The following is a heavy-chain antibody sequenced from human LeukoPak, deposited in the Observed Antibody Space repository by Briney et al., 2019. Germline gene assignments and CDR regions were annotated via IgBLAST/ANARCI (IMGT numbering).Heavy chain of an antibody. Sequence: SETLSLTCTVSGGSLSSSSHYWGWIRQPPGKGLEWIGSIYHSGSTYYNPSHKSRVTISVDTSKNQFSLKLSSVTAADTAVYYCASLPQGAIFGDFDYWGQGTLVTISS. J-gene: IGHJ4*02. CDR1: GGSLSSSSHY. CDR3: ASLPQGAIFGDFDY. D-gene: IGHD3-3*01. V-gene: IGHV4-39*07. CDR2: IYHSGST.